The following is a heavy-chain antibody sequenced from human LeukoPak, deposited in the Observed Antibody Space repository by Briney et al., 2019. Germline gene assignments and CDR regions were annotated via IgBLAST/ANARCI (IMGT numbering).Heavy chain of an antibody. J-gene: IGHJ5*02. V-gene: IGHV4-4*07. CDR1: GGSPSSYY. CDR3: ARTPRDPAVVTPGWFDP. CDR2: IYTSGGT. Sequence: SETLSLTCTVSGGSPSSYYWSWIRQPAGKGLEWIGRIYTSGGTNYNPSLKSRVTMAVDTSKNQFSLKLSSVTAANTAVYYCARTPRDPAVVTPGWFDPWGQGTLVTASS. D-gene: IGHD4-23*01.